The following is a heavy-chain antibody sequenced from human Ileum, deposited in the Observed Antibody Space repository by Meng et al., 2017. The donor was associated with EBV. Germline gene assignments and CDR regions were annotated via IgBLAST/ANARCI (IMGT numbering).Heavy chain of an antibody. J-gene: IGHJ4*02. V-gene: IGHV4-4*02. CDR2: IYHSGST. CDR1: GGPISSSTW. CDR3: ARVGQWLPIDY. Sequence: QVQAVVWGPGLGKPSGTRALTCAVSGGPISSSTWGSWVRQPPGKGLEWIGEIYHSGSTNYNPSLKSRVTISVDKSKNQFSLNLSSVTAADTAVYYCARVGQWLPIDYWGQGTLVTVSS. D-gene: IGHD6-19*01.